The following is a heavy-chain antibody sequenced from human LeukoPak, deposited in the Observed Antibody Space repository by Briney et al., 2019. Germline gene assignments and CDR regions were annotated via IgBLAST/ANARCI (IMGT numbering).Heavy chain of an antibody. CDR3: ARVRGGSYYYAMDV. V-gene: IGHV3-48*02. CDR2: ISTTSTTV. J-gene: IGHJ6*02. Sequence: GGSLRLSCAASGFTFSSYSMNWVRQAPGKGLEWISYISTTSTTVFYADSVKGRFTVSRDNDKNSLHLQVNSLRHEDTAIYYCARVRGGSYYYAMDVWGQGTTVTVSS. CDR1: GFTFSSYS. D-gene: IGHD3-16*01.